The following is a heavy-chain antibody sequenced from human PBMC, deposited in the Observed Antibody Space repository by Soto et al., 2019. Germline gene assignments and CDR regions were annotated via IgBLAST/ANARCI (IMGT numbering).Heavy chain of an antibody. Sequence: GGSLRLSCAASGFTFSSYGMHWVRQAPGKGLEWVAVIWYDGSNKYYADSVKGRFTISRDNSKNTLYLQMNGLRAEDTAVYYCARDRSDYGDYYVFDYWGQGTLVTVSS. J-gene: IGHJ4*02. CDR2: IWYDGSNK. CDR3: ARDRSDYGDYYVFDY. V-gene: IGHV3-33*01. D-gene: IGHD4-17*01. CDR1: GFTFSSYG.